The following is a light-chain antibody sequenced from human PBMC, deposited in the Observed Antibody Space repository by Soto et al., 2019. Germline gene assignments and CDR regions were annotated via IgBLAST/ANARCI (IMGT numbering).Light chain of an antibody. Sequence: DIQMTQSPSTLSASVGDRVTITCRASQSVTSWFAWYQQKPGKAPNLLIYKASNLEYGVSSRFSGSGYGTEFTLTISSLQPEDFAAYYCQQYSGYSLTFGQGTKLEIK. CDR2: KAS. CDR1: QSVTSW. V-gene: IGKV1-5*03. CDR3: QQYSGYSLT. J-gene: IGKJ1*01.